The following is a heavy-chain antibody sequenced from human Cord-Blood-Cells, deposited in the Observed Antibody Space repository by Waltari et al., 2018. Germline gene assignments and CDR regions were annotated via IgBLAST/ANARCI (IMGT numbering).Heavy chain of an antibody. J-gene: IGHJ5*02. D-gene: IGHD2-2*01. CDR2: IYYSGST. V-gene: IGHV4-39*01. Sequence: QLQLQESGPGLVKPSETLSLTCTVSGGSISSSSYYWGWIRQPPGKGLEWIGSIYYSGSTYYNPSLKSRVTISVDTSKNQFSLKLSSVTAADTAVYYCARLLTDIVVVPAVFNWFDPWGQGTLVTVSS. CDR3: ARLLTDIVVVPAVFNWFDP. CDR1: GGSISSSSYY.